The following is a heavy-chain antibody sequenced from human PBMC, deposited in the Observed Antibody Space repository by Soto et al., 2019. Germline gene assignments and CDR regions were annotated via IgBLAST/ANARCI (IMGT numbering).Heavy chain of an antibody. J-gene: IGHJ6*02. CDR3: ERGDCSSTRCHRTLDYYYYYGSDV. V-gene: IGHV1-69*13. Sequence: SSVKVSCKASGGTFSSYAISWGRQAPGQGLEWMGGIIPIFGTANYAQKFQGRVTITADESNNTAYKELSSLRSEDPAVYYCERGDCSSTRCHRTLDYYYYYGSDVWGQGNTVTVSS. CDR2: IIPIFGTA. CDR1: GGTFSSYA. D-gene: IGHD2-2*01.